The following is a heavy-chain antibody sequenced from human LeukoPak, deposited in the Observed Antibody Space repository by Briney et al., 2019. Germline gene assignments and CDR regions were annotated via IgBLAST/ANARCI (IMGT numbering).Heavy chain of an antibody. CDR1: GFTFSSYA. Sequence: GGSLRLSCAASGFTFSSYAMSWVRQAPGKGLEWVSAISGSGGSTYYAGSVKGRFTISRDNSKNTLYLQMNSLRAEDTAVYYCAKDIQLWLRGWDYWGQGTLVTVSS. CDR3: AKDIQLWLRGWDY. CDR2: ISGSGGST. V-gene: IGHV3-23*01. J-gene: IGHJ4*02. D-gene: IGHD5-18*01.